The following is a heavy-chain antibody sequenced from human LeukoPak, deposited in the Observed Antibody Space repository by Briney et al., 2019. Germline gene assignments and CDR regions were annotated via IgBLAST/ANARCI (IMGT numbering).Heavy chain of an antibody. CDR1: GGSMNGYY. J-gene: IGHJ3*02. V-gene: IGHV4-4*07. D-gene: IGHD6-13*01. Sequence: SETLSLTCTVSGGSMNGYYWSWIRQTAGKGLEWIGRIYTSGSTNYNPSLKSRVTISVDTSKNQFSLKLSSVTAADTAVYYCARAVGEVEFSSWYYDGAFDIWGQGTMVTVSS. CDR2: IYTSGST. CDR3: ARAVGEVEFSSWYYDGAFDI.